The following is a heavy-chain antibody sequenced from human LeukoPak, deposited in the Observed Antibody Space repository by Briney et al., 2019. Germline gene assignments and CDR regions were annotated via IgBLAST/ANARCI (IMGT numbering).Heavy chain of an antibody. J-gene: IGHJ4*02. D-gene: IGHD1-26*01. CDR3: AKDEDGSYLFASAFDY. Sequence: GGSLRLPCAASGFTFSSYAMSWVRQALGKGLEWVSAISGSGGSTYYADSVKGRFTISRDNSKNTLYLQMNSLRAEDTAVYYCAKDEDGSYLFASAFDYWGQGTLVTVSS. V-gene: IGHV3-23*01. CDR2: ISGSGGST. CDR1: GFTFSSYA.